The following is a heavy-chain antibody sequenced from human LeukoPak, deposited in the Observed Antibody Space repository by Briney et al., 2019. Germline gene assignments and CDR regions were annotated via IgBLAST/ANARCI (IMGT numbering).Heavy chain of an antibody. CDR1: GFTFSIYS. D-gene: IGHD6-13*01. Sequence: GGSLRLSCAASGFTFSIYSMNWVRQAPGKGLQLVSYVGSTSGAIYYADSVKGRFTISRDNAKNTLYLQMNSLRAEDTAVYYCARQLRRFAAAGRELDYWGQGTLVTVSS. CDR2: VGSTSGAI. CDR3: ARQLRRFAAAGRELDY. J-gene: IGHJ4*02. V-gene: IGHV3-48*01.